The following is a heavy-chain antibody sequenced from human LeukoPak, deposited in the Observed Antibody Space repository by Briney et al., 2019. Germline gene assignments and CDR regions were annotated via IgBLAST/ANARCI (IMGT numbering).Heavy chain of an antibody. V-gene: IGHV3-21*01. Sequence: GGSLRLSCAASGFTFSSYGMHWVRQAPGKGLEWVSSISSSSSYIYYADSVKGRFTISRDNAKNSLYLQMNSLRAEDTAVYYCARDRGWHCSSTSCYADYMDVWGKGTTVTVSS. CDR1: GFTFSSYG. CDR2: ISSSSSYI. J-gene: IGHJ6*03. CDR3: ARDRGWHCSSTSCYADYMDV. D-gene: IGHD2-2*01.